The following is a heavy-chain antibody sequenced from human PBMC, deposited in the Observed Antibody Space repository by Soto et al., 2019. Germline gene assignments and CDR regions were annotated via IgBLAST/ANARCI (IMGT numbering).Heavy chain of an antibody. V-gene: IGHV3-7*01. CDR3: ARGYTVFGEVTRYHCEY. J-gene: IGHJ4*02. CDR2: IQQDGSAK. D-gene: IGHD3-3*01. CDR1: GLTISSYW. Sequence: PGGSLRLSCAASGLTISSYWMSWVRQAPGQGLGWVANIQQDGSAKYYADSVKGRFTISSDNAKNSLHLQMNSLRAEDTAVYYCARGYTVFGEVTRYHCEYWGQGVQVTVSS.